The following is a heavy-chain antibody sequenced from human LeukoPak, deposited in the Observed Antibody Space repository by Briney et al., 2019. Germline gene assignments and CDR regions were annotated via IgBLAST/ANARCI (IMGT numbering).Heavy chain of an antibody. CDR1: GFSLSTSGVG. CDR3: AHISIPLRYGSWIQLWDY. CDR2: IYWDDDK. J-gene: IGHJ4*02. Sequence: SGPTLVKPTQTLTLTCTFSGFSLSTSGVGVGWIRQPPGKALEWLALIYWDDDKRYSPSLKSRLTITKDTSKNQVVLTMTNMDPVDTATYYCAHISIPLRYGSWIQLWDYWGQGTLVTVSS. D-gene: IGHD5-18*01. V-gene: IGHV2-5*02.